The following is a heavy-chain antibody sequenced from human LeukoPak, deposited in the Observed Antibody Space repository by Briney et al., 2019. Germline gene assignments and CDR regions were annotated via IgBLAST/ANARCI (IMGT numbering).Heavy chain of an antibody. V-gene: IGHV1-2*02. J-gene: IGHJ3*02. CDR1: GYTFTSYG. D-gene: IGHD3-10*01. Sequence: ASAKVSCKASGYTFTSYGISWVRQAPGQGLEWMGWINPKSGGTNYAQKFQGRVTMTRDTSISTAYMDMSSLRSDDTAVYYCARNLWFGESSDAFDMWGQGTMVTVSS. CDR3: ARNLWFGESSDAFDM. CDR2: INPKSGGT.